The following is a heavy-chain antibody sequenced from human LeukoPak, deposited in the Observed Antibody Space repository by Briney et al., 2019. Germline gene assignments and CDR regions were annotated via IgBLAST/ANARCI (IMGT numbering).Heavy chain of an antibody. CDR1: GGSISSSSYY. J-gene: IGHJ4*02. Sequence: SETLSLTCTASGGSISSSSYYWGWIRQPPGKGLEWVGSIYYSGSTYYNPSLKSRVTISVDTSKNQFSLKLSSVTAADTALYHCAIRWFGELIDYFDYWGQGTLVTVSS. CDR3: AIRWFGELIDYFDY. V-gene: IGHV4-39*01. CDR2: IYYSGST. D-gene: IGHD3-10*01.